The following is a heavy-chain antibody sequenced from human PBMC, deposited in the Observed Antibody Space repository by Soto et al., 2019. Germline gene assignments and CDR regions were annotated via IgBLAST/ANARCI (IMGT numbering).Heavy chain of an antibody. CDR3: ATSYGSGSAHFDS. V-gene: IGHV1-69*02. CDR1: GDTFSRFT. Sequence: QVQLVQSGAEVTKPGSSVTVSCTASGDTFSRFTLSWVRPAPGQGLEWMGRIIPMLGMSNSALKFQGRVTITADKSTNKVYMHLNSLRSDDTAVYYCATSYGSGSAHFDSWGQGTLVTVSS. CDR2: IIPMLGMS. D-gene: IGHD3-10*01. J-gene: IGHJ4*02.